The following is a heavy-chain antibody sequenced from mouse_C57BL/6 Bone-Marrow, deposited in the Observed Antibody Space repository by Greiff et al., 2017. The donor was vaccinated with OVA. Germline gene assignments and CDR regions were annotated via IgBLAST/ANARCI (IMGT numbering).Heavy chain of an antibody. Sequence: QVQLQQPGAELVKPGASVKLSCKASGYTFTSYWMHWVKQRPGQGLEWIGMIHPNSGSTKYNEKFKSKATLTVDKSASTAYMQFRSLTSVDSAVYDGAREIYYGNYDYCDDWGQGTTLTVSS. CDR3: AREIYYGNYDYCDD. V-gene: IGHV1-64*01. CDR2: IHPNSGST. J-gene: IGHJ2*01. D-gene: IGHD2-1*01. CDR1: GYTFTSYW.